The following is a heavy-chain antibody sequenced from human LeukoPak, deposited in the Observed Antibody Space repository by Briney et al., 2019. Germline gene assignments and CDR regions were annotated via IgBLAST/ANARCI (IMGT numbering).Heavy chain of an antibody. J-gene: IGHJ4*02. Sequence: GGSLRLSCGASGFTFSSYGMHWVRQAPGKGLEWVTFIRYDGGNKYYADSVKGRFTISRDNSKNTLYLQMNRLRPEDTAVYYCAKDRHCSGGSCSTVLDYWGQGTLVTVSS. CDR3: AKDRHCSGGSCSTVLDY. V-gene: IGHV3-30*02. CDR2: IRYDGGNK. D-gene: IGHD2-15*01. CDR1: GFTFSSYG.